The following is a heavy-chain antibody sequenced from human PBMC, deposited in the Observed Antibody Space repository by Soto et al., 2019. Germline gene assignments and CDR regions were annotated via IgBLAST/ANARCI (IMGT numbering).Heavy chain of an antibody. V-gene: IGHV3-30-3*01. CDR3: ARGTTLAIFDYGMDV. J-gene: IGHJ6*02. CDR2: ISNDGTNK. CDR1: GFTVSSYA. Sequence: QVQLEESGGGVVQPGRSLRLSCVGTGFTVSSYAMHWVRQAPGKGLEWVAVISNDGTNKYYADSVEGRITISRDNSKNTLYLQMHSLRSEDTAVYYCARGTTLAIFDYGMDVWGQGATVTVYS. D-gene: IGHD3-3*01.